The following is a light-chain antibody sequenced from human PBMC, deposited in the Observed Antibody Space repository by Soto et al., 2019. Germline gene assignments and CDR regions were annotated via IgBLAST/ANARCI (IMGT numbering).Light chain of an antibody. CDR3: QQYNTFWT. CDR1: QTISSW. CDR2: DVS. Sequence: DIQMTQSPSTLSASVGDRVTITCRASQTISSWLAWYQQKPGKAPKLLIHDVSSLESGVPSRFSGSGSGTEFTLIFTSLQPDDSATCYCQQYNTFWTFAQVTMVDIK. V-gene: IGKV1-5*01. J-gene: IGKJ1*01.